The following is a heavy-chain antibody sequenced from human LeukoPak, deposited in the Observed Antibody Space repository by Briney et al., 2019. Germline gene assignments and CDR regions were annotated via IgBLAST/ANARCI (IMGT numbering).Heavy chain of an antibody. Sequence: SETLSLTCTVSGGSISSSSYYWGWIRQPPGKGLEWIGSIYHSGSTYYNPSLKSRVTISVDTSKNQSSLKLSSVTAADTAVYYCAGNYYGSGSYDYWGQGTLVTVSS. J-gene: IGHJ4*02. CDR3: AGNYYGSGSYDY. V-gene: IGHV4-39*01. CDR2: IYHSGST. CDR1: GGSISSSSYY. D-gene: IGHD3-10*01.